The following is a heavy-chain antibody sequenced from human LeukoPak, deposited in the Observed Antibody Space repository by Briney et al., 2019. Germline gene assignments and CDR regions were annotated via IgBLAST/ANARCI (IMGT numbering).Heavy chain of an antibody. Sequence: GGSLRLSCAASGFTFSSYWMSWVRQAPGKGLEWVANIKQDGSEKYYVDSVKGRFTISRDNAKNTLYLQMNSLRAEDTAMYYCAKDRGGFGSFDYWGQGTLVTVSS. CDR3: AKDRGGFGSFDY. D-gene: IGHD3-16*01. CDR2: IKQDGSEK. CDR1: GFTFSSYW. V-gene: IGHV3-7*01. J-gene: IGHJ4*02.